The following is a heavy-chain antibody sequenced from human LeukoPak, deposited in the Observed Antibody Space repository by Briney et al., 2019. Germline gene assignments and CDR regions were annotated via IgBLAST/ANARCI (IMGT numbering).Heavy chain of an antibody. CDR1: GFTFSSYG. D-gene: IGHD2-2*01. CDR3: AKGLVWDHRLYCSSTSCQERYFDY. V-gene: IGHV3-33*06. J-gene: IGHJ4*02. Sequence: PGGSLRVSCAASGFTFSSYGMHWVRQAPGKGLEWVAVIWYDGSNKYYADSVKGRFTISRDNSKNTLYLQMNSLRAEDTAVFYCAKGLVWDHRLYCSSTSCQERYFDYWGQGTLVTVSS. CDR2: IWYDGSNK.